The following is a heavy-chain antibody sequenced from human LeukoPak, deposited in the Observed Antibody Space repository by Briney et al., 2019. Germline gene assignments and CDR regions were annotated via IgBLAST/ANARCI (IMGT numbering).Heavy chain of an antibody. CDR3: AKVNGGVTYGNLFDY. CDR1: GFTFSSYA. V-gene: IGHV3-23*01. Sequence: PGGSLRLSCAASGFTFSSYAMSWVRQAPGKGLEWFSGISGSGVGTYYADSVKGRFTISRDNSKNTLYLQMNSLRAEETAVYYCAKVNGGVTYGNLFDYWGQGTLVTVSS. J-gene: IGHJ4*02. D-gene: IGHD4-23*01. CDR2: ISGSGVGT.